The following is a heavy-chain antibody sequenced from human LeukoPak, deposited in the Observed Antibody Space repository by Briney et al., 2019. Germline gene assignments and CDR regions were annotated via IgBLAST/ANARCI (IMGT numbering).Heavy chain of an antibody. V-gene: IGHV4-30-4*01. J-gene: IGHJ6*02. D-gene: IGHD1-14*01. Sequence: SEPVSLMCTVSGRSLSCGDYYWSWIRQPPGKRLEWIGYTSHSGGPYYNPSLQSRLTISVDTSKNQFSLKMSPVTAADRAVYYCARAIPDAGDYYYDAIDVCGQGSTVSV. CDR2: TSHSGGP. CDR3: ARAIPDAGDYYYDAIDV. CDR1: GRSLSCGDYY.